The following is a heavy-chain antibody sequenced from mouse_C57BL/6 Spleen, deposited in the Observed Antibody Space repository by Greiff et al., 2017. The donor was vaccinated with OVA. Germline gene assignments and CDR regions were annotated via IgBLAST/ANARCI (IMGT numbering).Heavy chain of an antibody. CDR3: ARVYDYSPWFAY. V-gene: IGHV1-22*01. CDR1: GYTFTDYN. CDR2: INNNNGGT. Sequence: VQLKESGPELVKPGASVKLSCKASGYTFTDYNMYWVKQSPGKSLEWIGYINNNNGGTSYNQKLKGQATLSVYKASSTVYLELRSLTSEDSAVNYYARVYDYSPWFAYWGQGTLVTVSA. D-gene: IGHD2-4*01. J-gene: IGHJ3*01.